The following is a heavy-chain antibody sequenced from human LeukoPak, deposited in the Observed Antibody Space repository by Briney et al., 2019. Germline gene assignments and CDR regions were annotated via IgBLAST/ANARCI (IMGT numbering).Heavy chain of an antibody. CDR2: IGSSSSYT. V-gene: IGHV3-21*01. J-gene: IGHJ4*02. CDR1: GFTFSSYS. CDR3: AREIIQLPGYFDY. Sequence: GGSLRLSCAASGFTFSSYSMNWVRQAPGKGLEWVSSIGSSSSYTYYRDSVKGRFTISRDNSKNSLYLQMNSLRAEDTAVYYCAREIIQLPGYFDYWGQGTLVTVSS. D-gene: IGHD5-18*01.